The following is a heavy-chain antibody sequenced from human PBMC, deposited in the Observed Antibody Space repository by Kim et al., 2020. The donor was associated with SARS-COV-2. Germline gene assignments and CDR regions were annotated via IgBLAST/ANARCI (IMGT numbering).Heavy chain of an antibody. J-gene: IGHJ4*02. V-gene: IGHV3-23*01. CDR2: ISGSGGST. D-gene: IGHD3-9*01. CDR3: AKVNSGVLRYLSLSGPGGKSDY. Sequence: GGSLRLSCAASGFTFSSYAMSWVRQAPGKGLEWVSAISGSGGSTYYADSVKGRFTISRDNSKNTLYLQMNSLRAEDTAVYYCAKVNSGVLRYLSLSGPGGKSDYWGQGTLVTVSS. CDR1: GFTFSSYA.